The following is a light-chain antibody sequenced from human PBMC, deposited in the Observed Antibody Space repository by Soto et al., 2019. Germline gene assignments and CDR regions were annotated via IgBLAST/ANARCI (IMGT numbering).Light chain of an antibody. Sequence: QSVLTQPPSASGTPGQRITISCSGRTSNIGSNIVAWYQHLPGTAPKLLTYDNNQRPSGVPDRFFGSKSGTSASLAISGLQPDDESHYYCAAWDDSLNGLVFGGGTKLTVL. CDR1: TSNIGSNI. CDR3: AAWDDSLNGLV. CDR2: DNN. J-gene: IGLJ3*02. V-gene: IGLV1-44*01.